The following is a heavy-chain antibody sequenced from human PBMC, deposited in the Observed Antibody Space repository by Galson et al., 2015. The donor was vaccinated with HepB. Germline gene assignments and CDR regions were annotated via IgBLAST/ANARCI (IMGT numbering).Heavy chain of an antibody. D-gene: IGHD6-19*01. CDR3: ATSPWLVGAFDI. CDR2: MNPNSGNT. V-gene: IGHV1-8*01. J-gene: IGHJ3*02. Sequence: SVKVSCKASGYIFTSYDINWVRQATGQGLEWMGWMNPNSGNTGYAQKFQGRVTMTRNTSISTAYMELSSLRSEDTAVYYCATSPWLVGAFDIWGQGTMVTVSS. CDR1: GYIFTSYD.